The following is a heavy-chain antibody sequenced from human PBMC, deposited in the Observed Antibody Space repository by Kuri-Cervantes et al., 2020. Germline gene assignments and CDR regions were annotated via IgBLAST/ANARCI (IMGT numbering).Heavy chain of an antibody. V-gene: IGHV3-30*18. CDR1: GFTFSSYG. CDR2: IPYDGSNK. J-gene: IGHJ6*02. CDR3: AKGLDRITIFGVVIFYYYYYGMDV. D-gene: IGHD3-3*01. Sequence: SLKISCAASGFTFSSYGMHWVRQAPGKGLEWVAVIPYDGSNKYYADSVKGRFTISRDNSKNTLYLQMNSLRAEDTAVYYCAKGLDRITIFGVVIFYYYYYGMDVWGQGTTVTGSS.